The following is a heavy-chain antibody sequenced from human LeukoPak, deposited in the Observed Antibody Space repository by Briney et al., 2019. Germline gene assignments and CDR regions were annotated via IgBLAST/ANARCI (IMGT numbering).Heavy chain of an antibody. Sequence: GASVKVSCKASGYSFSDYYVHWVRQAPGQGLEWVGCIDPESGGTKYAQKFQGRVTMTRDTSISTAYMELSRLRSDDTAVFYCAREYYDSSGREYAFDIWGQGTKVTVSS. CDR1: GYSFSDYY. CDR2: IDPESGGT. J-gene: IGHJ3*02. CDR3: AREYYDSSGREYAFDI. V-gene: IGHV1-2*02. D-gene: IGHD3-22*01.